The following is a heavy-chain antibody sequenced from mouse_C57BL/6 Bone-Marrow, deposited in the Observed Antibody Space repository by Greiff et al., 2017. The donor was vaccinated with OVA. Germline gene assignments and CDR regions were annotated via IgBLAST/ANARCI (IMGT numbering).Heavy chain of an antibody. CDR3: ARPNWDGAY. CDR1: GFTFSSHG. V-gene: IGHV5-6*01. Sequence: EVKVVESGGDLVKPGGSLKLSCAASGFTFSSHGMSWVRQTPDKRLEWVATISSGGSYTYYPDSVKGRFTISRDNAKNTLYLQMSSLKSEDTAMYYCARPNWDGAYWGQGTLVTVSA. D-gene: IGHD4-1*01. CDR2: ISSGGSYT. J-gene: IGHJ3*01.